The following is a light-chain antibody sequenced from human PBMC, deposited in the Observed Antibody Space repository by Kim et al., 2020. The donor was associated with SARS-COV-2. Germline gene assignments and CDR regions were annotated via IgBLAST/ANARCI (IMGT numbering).Light chain of an antibody. CDR1: QDIGNE. Sequence: ASGGDRVTITCRASQDIGNELGWYQQSPGRAPQRLIYGASNLQSGVPSRFSGSGSESEFTLTINSLQPEDFATYFCLQHRTYPITFGQGTRLEIK. CDR3: LQHRTYPIT. V-gene: IGKV1-17*01. J-gene: IGKJ5*01. CDR2: GAS.